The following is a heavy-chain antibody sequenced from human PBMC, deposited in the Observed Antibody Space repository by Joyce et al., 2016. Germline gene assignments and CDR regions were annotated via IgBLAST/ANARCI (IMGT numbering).Heavy chain of an antibody. CDR1: SGSISGTSW. Sequence: QVQLQESGPGLVKPSGTLSLTCAVSSGSISGTSWWSWVRQSPGVGLEWIGEIYHSGSTNYNPSLKSRVTISVYKSKNQCSLKLSSVTAADTAVYYCAENGYYAIDHWGQGTLVTVSS. J-gene: IGHJ4*02. CDR2: IYHSGST. V-gene: IGHV4-4*02. D-gene: IGHD3-22*01. CDR3: AENGYYAIDH.